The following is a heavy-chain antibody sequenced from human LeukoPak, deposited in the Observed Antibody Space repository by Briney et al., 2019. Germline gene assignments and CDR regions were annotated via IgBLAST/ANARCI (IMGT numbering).Heavy chain of an antibody. CDR1: GFTFSSYW. CDR3: ASGVAGTYYYYGMDV. CDR2: IKQDGSEK. Sequence: GGSLRLSCAASGFTFSSYWMSWVRQAPRKGLEWVANIKQDGSEKYYVDSVKGRFTISRDNAKNSLYLQMNSLRAEDTAVYYCASGVAGTYYYYGMDVWGQGTTVTVSS. J-gene: IGHJ6*02. V-gene: IGHV3-7*01. D-gene: IGHD6-19*01.